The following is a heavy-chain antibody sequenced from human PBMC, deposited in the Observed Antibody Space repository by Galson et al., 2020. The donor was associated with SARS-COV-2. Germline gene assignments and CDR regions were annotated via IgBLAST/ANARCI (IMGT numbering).Heavy chain of an antibody. CDR2: ISDSGST. Sequence: SETLSLTCTVSGGSISNYYWSWFRQPPGKGLEWFGYISDSGSTNYNPSLKSRVTISIDTSKNQFSLKLTSVTAADTAVYYCARVNTVTAFDYWGQGTLVTVSS. V-gene: IGHV4-59*13. D-gene: IGHD2-21*02. CDR1: GGSISNYY. CDR3: ARVNTVTAFDY. J-gene: IGHJ4*02.